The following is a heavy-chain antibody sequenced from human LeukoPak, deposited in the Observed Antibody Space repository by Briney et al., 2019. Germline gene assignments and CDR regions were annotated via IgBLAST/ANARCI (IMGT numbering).Heavy chain of an antibody. Sequence: SSETLSLTCTVSGGSISSSSYYWGWIRQPPGKGLDWIVSIYYSGNTYSNPSLNSRVTISVDTSKNQFSLNLSSVTAADTAVSYCARGSHTPPGLYWGPGTLVTVSS. CDR3: ARGSHTPPGLY. J-gene: IGHJ4*02. CDR1: GGSISSSSYY. CDR2: IYYSGNT. D-gene: IGHD6-13*01. V-gene: IGHV4-39*07.